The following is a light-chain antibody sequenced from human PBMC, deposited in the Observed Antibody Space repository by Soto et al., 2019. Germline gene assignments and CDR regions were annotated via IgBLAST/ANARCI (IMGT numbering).Light chain of an antibody. J-gene: IGLJ3*02. CDR1: SGSIASNY. V-gene: IGLV6-57*03. CDR2: EDN. CDR3: QSYDSSNHPWV. Sequence: NFMLTQPHSVSESPGKTVTISCTRSSGSIASNYVQWYQQRPGSAPTTVIYEDNQRPSGVPDRFSGSIDSSSNSASLTIPGRKTEDEADYYCQSYDSSNHPWVVGGGTKLTVL.